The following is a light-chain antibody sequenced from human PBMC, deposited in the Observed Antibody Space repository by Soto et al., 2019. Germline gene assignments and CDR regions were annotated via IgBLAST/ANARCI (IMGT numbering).Light chain of an antibody. Sequence: QSALTQPASVSGSPGQSITISCTGTSSDVGGYNYVSWYQQHPGKAPKLMIYEVSNRLSGVSNRFPGAKSGSTASLTISGLQAEDEADYYCSSYTSSSTYVFGTGTKRTVL. J-gene: IGLJ1*01. CDR1: SSDVGGYNY. V-gene: IGLV2-14*01. CDR3: SSYTSSSTYV. CDR2: EVS.